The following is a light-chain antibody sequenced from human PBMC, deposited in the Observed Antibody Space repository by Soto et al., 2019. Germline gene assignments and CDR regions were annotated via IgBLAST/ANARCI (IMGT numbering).Light chain of an antibody. J-gene: IGKJ5*01. V-gene: IGKV4-1*01. CDR1: QVILYSNNKNY. CDR3: QQYGSSPPIT. CDR2: WAS. Sequence: DIVMTQSPYSLAVALGEMSTVNCKSSQVILYSNNKNYLAWYQQKPGQSPKLLIYWASTRESGVPDRFSGSGSGTDFTLTISRLEPEDFAVYYCQQYGSSPPITFGQGTRLEIK.